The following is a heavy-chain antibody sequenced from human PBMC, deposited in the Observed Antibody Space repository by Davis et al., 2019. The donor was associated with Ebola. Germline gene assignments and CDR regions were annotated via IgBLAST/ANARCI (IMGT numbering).Heavy chain of an antibody. CDR2: INAGNGNT. Sequence: AASVKVSCKASGYTFTSYTMHWVRQAPGQRLEWMGWINAGNGNTKYSQKFQGRVTITRDTSASTAYMELSSLRSEDTAVYYCAREKYSSGCEHWGQGTLVIVSS. CDR3: AREKYSSGCEH. V-gene: IGHV1-3*01. J-gene: IGHJ1*01. D-gene: IGHD6-19*01. CDR1: GYTFTSYT.